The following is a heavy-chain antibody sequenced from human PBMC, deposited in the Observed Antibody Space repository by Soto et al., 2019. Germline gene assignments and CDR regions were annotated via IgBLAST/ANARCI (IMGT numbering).Heavy chain of an antibody. D-gene: IGHD3-22*01. CDR1: GFSLSTSGVG. Sequence: QITLKESGPTLVKPTQTLTLTCTFSGFSLSTSGVGVGWIRQPPGKALEWLALIYCADDKRYSPSLKSRLTITKDTSKNQVVLTLTNMDPVDTATYYCAHRRSTYYYDSTFDPWGQGTLVTVSS. J-gene: IGHJ5*02. CDR3: AHRRSTYYYDSTFDP. V-gene: IGHV2-5*02. CDR2: IYCADDK.